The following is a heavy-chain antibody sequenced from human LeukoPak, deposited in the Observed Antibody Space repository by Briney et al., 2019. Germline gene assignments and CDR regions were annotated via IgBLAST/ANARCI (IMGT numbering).Heavy chain of an antibody. J-gene: IGHJ5*02. CDR2: IYYFGST. Sequence: AETLSLPCTVSGASFSGYYWSWLRQSPGKGLEWLGYIYYFGSTYYNPSLTSRVTISVDTSKNQLSLQLSSARTADTAVYFCASVGECGGDWYRLHNWFDPWGQGTLVTVSS. CDR1: GASFSGYY. CDR3: ASVGECGGDWYRLHNWFDP. V-gene: IGHV4-59*12. D-gene: IGHD2-21*02.